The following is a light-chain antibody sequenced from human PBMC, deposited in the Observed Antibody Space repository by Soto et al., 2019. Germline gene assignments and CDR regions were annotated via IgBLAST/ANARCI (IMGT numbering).Light chain of an antibody. CDR3: QQRSHWPPWT. CDR1: QSVSSY. Sequence: EVLMTQSPAAVSLSPFELATLACRASQSVSSYLAWYQQKPGQAPRLLIYDASNRATGIPARFSGSGSGTDFTLTISSLEPEDFAVYYCQQRSHWPPWTFGQGTNVDIK. J-gene: IGKJ1*01. V-gene: IGKV3-11*01. CDR2: DAS.